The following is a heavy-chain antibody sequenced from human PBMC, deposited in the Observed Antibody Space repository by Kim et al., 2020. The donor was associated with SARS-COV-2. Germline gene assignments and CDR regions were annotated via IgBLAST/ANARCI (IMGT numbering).Heavy chain of an antibody. J-gene: IGHJ6*02. CDR2: ISSSSSYI. V-gene: IGHV3-21*01. CDR3: ARARIVVVPADLTGGVYYYYGMDV. Sequence: GGSLRLSCAASGFTFSSYSMNWVRQAPGKGLEWVSSISSSSSYIYYADSVKGRFTISRDNAKNSLYLQMNSLRAEDTAVYYCARARIVVVPADLTGGVYYYYGMDVWGQGTTVTVSS. CDR1: GFTFSSYS. D-gene: IGHD2-2*01.